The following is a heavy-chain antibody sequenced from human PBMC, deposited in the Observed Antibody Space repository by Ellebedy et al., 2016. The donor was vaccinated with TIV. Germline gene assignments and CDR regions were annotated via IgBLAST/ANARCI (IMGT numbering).Heavy chain of an antibody. CDR1: GFTFGDYA. Sequence: GGSLRLSXTGSGFTFGDYAMSWFRQAPGKGLEWVGFIRSKAFGGPAEYAASVKGRFTISRDDSKSIAYLKMNSLKTEDTAVYYCARPPPSFYNSVWYSDYWGQGTLVTVSS. V-gene: IGHV3-49*03. CDR2: IRSKAFGGPA. D-gene: IGHD6-19*01. CDR3: ARPPPSFYNSVWYSDY. J-gene: IGHJ4*02.